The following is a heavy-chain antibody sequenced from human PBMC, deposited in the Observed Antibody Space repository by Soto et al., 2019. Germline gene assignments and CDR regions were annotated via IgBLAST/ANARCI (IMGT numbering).Heavy chain of an antibody. CDR3: ARAGASVFYYYSDMDV. Sequence: QVHLVQSGDEVKKPGAAVKVSCKASGYSFSSHGIGWVRQAPGQGLEWMGWISVYNGKTNYAQRCQGGGTMSTDTSTSTAYMEVRSLRSDDTAVYYCARAGASVFYYYSDMDVWAKGNTVTVSS. CDR1: GYSFSSHG. D-gene: IGHD3-16*01. J-gene: IGHJ6*03. V-gene: IGHV1-18*01. CDR2: ISVYNGKT.